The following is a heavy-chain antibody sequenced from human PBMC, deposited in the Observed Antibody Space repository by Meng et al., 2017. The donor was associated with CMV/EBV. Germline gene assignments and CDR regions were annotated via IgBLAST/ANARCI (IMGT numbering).Heavy chain of an antibody. CDR3: ARDGNYHGV. D-gene: IGHD1-7*01. CDR2: IYSEGTT. Sequence: ELQLVGCGGGLIQPGGSLRLSCAASGFTVSNNYMRWFRQAPGEGLEWVSLIYSEGTTDYADSVKGRFTISRDNSKNTLYLQMNSLRAEDTAVYYCARDGNYHGVWGQGTLVTVSS. V-gene: IGHV3-53*01. CDR1: GFTVSNNY. J-gene: IGHJ4*02.